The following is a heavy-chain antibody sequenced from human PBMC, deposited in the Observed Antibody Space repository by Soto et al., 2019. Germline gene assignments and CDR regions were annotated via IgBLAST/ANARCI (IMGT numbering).Heavy chain of an antibody. CDR1: GYTLTGHY. CDR3: ARDANVDIVATIGAFDI. CDR2: INPNSGGT. J-gene: IGHJ3*02. V-gene: IGHV1-2*04. D-gene: IGHD5-12*01. Sequence: ASVKVSCKGSGYTLTGHYRHWVRQAPGQGLEWMGWINPNSGGTNYAQKFQGWVTMTRDTSISTAYMELSRLRSDDTAVYYCARDANVDIVATIGAFDIWGQGTMVTVSS.